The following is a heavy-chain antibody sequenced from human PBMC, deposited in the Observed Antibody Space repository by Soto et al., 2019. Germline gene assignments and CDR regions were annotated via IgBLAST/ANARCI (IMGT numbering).Heavy chain of an antibody. D-gene: IGHD5-18*01. J-gene: IGHJ6*02. Sequence: QVQLVQSGAEVKKPGSSVTVSCKTSGGTFSKDAINWVRQAPGQGLEWMGLLITVFGSPIYAQKFQGRIRITADESTGTAFMDLSSLRSEDTAVYYCTRVLGYTFEPGKTRYYAMDVWGQGTTVSVSS. CDR2: LITVFGSP. CDR3: TRVLGYTFEPGKTRYYAMDV. CDR1: GGTFSKDA. V-gene: IGHV1-69*01.